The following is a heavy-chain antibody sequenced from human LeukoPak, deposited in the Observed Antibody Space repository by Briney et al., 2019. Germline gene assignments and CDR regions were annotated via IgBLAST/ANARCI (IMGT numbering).Heavy chain of an antibody. D-gene: IGHD3-22*01. CDR3: ARVHRSGYLDY. V-gene: IGHV4-4*02. Sequence: GSLRLSCAASGFTFSSYAMSWVRQPPGKGLEWIGEIYHSGSTNYNPSLKSRVTISVDKSKNQFSLKLSSVTAADTAVYYCARVHRSGYLDYWGQGTLVTVSS. CDR1: GFTFSSYAM. CDR2: IYHSGST. J-gene: IGHJ4*02.